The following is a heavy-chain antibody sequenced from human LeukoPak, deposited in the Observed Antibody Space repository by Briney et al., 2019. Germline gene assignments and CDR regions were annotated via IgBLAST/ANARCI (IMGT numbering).Heavy chain of an antibody. CDR2: ISAYNGNT. J-gene: IGHJ6*01. V-gene: IGHV1-18*01. CDR1: GYTFTSYG. D-gene: IGHD6-13*01. CDR3: ARKEDSSSWFHTYYYSSSGMDV. Sequence: ASVKVSCKASGYTFTSYGISWVRQAPGQGLEWMGWISAYNGNTNYAQKLQGRVTMTTDTSTSTAYMELRSLRSDDTAVYYCARKEDSSSWFHTYYYSSSGMDVWGKGPRSPSPQ.